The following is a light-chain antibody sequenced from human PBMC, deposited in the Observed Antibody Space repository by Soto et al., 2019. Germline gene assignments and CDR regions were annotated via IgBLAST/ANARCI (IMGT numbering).Light chain of an antibody. V-gene: IGKV3-11*01. J-gene: IGKJ5*01. Sequence: EIVVNQSPATVSLSQGERATLSCRASQSVSSYLAWYQQKPGQAPRLLIYDASNRATGIPARFSGRGSGTDFTLTIISLQPEEGIRDKSALSAFLLNTFGEGTRL. CDR3: ALSAFLLNT. CDR2: DAS. CDR1: QSVSSY.